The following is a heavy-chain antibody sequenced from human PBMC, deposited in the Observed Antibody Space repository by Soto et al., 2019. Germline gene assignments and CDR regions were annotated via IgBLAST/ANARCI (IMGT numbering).Heavy chain of an antibody. CDR3: ARRLWFGVSSSHYYGMDV. V-gene: IGHV3-23*01. D-gene: IGHD3-10*01. J-gene: IGHJ6*02. Sequence: RLLESGGGLVQPGGSLRLSCTASGFTCKIYAMSWVRQAPGKGLEWDSGITASDSTTYYGDSAKGRFTISRDNSKNTLALQVNSLRVEDTAVYYCARRLWFGVSSSHYYGMDVWGQGTTVTVSS. CDR2: ITASDSTT. CDR1: GFTCKIYA.